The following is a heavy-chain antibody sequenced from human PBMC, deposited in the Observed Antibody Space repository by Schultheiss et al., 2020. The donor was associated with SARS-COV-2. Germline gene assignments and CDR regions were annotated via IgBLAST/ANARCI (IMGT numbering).Heavy chain of an antibody. V-gene: IGHV4-59*08. CDR2: IYYSGST. CDR3: ARQGLLYYFDY. Sequence: SETLSLTCTVSGGSINGYYWSWIRQPPGKGLEWIGYIYYSGSTNYNPSLKSRVTISVDTSKNQFSLKLSSVTAADTAVYYCARQGLLYYFDYWGQGTLVTVSS. D-gene: IGHD3-3*01. J-gene: IGHJ4*02. CDR1: GGSINGYY.